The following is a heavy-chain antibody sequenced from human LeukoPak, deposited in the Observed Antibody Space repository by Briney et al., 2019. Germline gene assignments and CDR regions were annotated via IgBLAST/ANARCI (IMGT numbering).Heavy chain of an antibody. V-gene: IGHV4-59*08. CDR3: ARHSPRRIAVAGTTWWFDP. D-gene: IGHD6-19*01. J-gene: IGHJ5*01. Sequence: SSETLSLTCTVSGGSMSDYCWSWIRQPPGKGLEWIGYICYSGTTNYNPSLKSRVTISVDRSKNQFSLKLIPVTAADTAVYYCARHSPRRIAVAGTTWWFDPWGQGTLVTVSS. CDR2: ICYSGTT. CDR1: GGSMSDYC.